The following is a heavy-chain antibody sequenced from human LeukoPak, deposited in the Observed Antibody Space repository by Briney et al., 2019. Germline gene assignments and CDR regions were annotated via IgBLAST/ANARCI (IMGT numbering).Heavy chain of an antibody. Sequence: SGPVLVKPTETLTLTCTVAGFSLSNARMGVSWIRQPPGKALEWLAHIFSNDEKSYITSLKSRLTIPKGTSRSQGLRTRPKMDPVDTATYYCARIRSYSSGWYRAVPGSYYYYYYYGMDVWGKGTTVTVSS. CDR2: IFSNDEK. CDR1: GFSLSNARMG. CDR3: ARIRSYSSGWYRAVPGSYYYYYYYGMDV. J-gene: IGHJ6*04. D-gene: IGHD6-19*01. V-gene: IGHV2-26*01.